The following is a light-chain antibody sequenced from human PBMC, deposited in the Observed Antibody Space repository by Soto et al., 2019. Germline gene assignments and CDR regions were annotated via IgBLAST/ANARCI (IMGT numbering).Light chain of an antibody. CDR3: AAWDDRLNGYV. CDR2: SNN. Sequence: QSVLTQPPSASGSPGQRVTISCSGSSSNIGSNAVNWYQQLPGTAPTLLIYSNNERPSGVPYRFPGSKSGTSASLAISGLQSEDAADYYCAAWDDRLNGYVFGTGTKVTVL. J-gene: IGLJ1*01. CDR1: SSNIGSNA. V-gene: IGLV1-44*01.